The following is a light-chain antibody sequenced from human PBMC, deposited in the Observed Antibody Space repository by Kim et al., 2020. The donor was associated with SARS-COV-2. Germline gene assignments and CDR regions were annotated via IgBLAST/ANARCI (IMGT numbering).Light chain of an antibody. CDR1: HSIGNS. V-gene: IGKV3-11*01. Sequence: EIVLTQSPATLSLSPGERATLSCRAGHSIGNSLAWYQQKPGQTPRLLIHDASNGATDIPARFSGSGSGTDFTLTISSLEPEDFAVYFCQQRSSWPPTFGQGTRLEIK. J-gene: IGKJ5*01. CDR2: DAS. CDR3: QQRSSWPPT.